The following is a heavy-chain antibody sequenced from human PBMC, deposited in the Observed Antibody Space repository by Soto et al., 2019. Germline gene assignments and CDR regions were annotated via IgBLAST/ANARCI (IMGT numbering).Heavy chain of an antibody. CDR2: IYTSGST. Sequence: SETLSLTCTVSGGSISSYYWSWIRQPAGKGLEWIGRIYTSGSTNYNPSLKSRVTMSVDTSKNQFSLKLSSVTAADTAVYYCAREWYSSGWYLNWFDPWGQGTLVTVSS. D-gene: IGHD6-19*01. CDR1: GGSISSYY. V-gene: IGHV4-4*07. CDR3: AREWYSSGWYLNWFDP. J-gene: IGHJ5*02.